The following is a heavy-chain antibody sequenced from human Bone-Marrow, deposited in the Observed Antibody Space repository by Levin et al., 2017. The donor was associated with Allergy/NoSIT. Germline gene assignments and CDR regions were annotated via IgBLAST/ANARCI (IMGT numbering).Heavy chain of an antibody. Sequence: SGGSLRLSCAASGFTFSSYRMNWVRQAPGKGLEWISYIGTSSSDIYYADSVKGRFTISRDNAKNSLYLQMNSLRAEDTAVYYCVRARVLGHDRDLWGQGTLVTVSS. V-gene: IGHV3-48*01. CDR1: GFTFSSYR. J-gene: IGHJ5*02. CDR3: VRARVLGHDRDL. D-gene: IGHD3-3*02. CDR2: IGTSSSDI.